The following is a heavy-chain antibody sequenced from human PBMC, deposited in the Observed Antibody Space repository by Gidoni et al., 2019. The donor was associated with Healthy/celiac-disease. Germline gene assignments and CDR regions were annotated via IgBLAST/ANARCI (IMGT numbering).Heavy chain of an antibody. J-gene: IGHJ6*03. D-gene: IGHD2-15*01. CDR2: INAGNGNT. CDR3: ARDLEGVATYYYYYYMDV. Sequence: QVQLVQSGAEVKKPGASVKVSCKASGYTFTSYALHWVRQAPGQRLEWMGWINAGNGNTKYSQKFQGRVTITRDTSASTAYMELSSLRSEDTAVYYCARDLEGVATYYYYYYMDVWGKGTTVTVSS. V-gene: IGHV1-3*01. CDR1: GYTFTSYA.